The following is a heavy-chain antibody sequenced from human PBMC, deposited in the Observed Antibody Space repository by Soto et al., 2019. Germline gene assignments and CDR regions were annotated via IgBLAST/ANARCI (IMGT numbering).Heavy chain of an antibody. V-gene: IGHV3-9*01. CDR3: AKDGRTGYGYYGMDV. Sequence: GGSLRLSCAASGFTLEDYAMHWFRQAPGKGLEWVSGISWNSGSIGYADSVKGRFTISRDNAKNSLYLQMNSLRAEDTALYYCAKDGRTGYGYYGMDVWGQGTTVTVSS. D-gene: IGHD3-9*01. J-gene: IGHJ6*02. CDR1: GFTLEDYA. CDR2: ISWNSGSI.